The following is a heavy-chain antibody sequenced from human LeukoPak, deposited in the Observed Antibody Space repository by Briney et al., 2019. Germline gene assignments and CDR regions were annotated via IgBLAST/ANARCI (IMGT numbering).Heavy chain of an antibody. J-gene: IGHJ4*02. CDR1: GGSISSYY. Sequence: PSETLSLTCTVSGGSISSYYWSWIRQPPGKGLEWIGYIYYSGSTNYNPSLKSRVTISVDTSKNQFSLKLSSVTAADTAVYYCAVTGTGSFDYWGQGTLVTVSS. CDR2: IYYSGST. CDR3: AVTGTGSFDY. D-gene: IGHD3-10*01. V-gene: IGHV4-59*08.